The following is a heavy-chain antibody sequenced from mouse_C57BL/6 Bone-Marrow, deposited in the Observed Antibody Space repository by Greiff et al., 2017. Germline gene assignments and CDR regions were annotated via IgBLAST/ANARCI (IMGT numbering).Heavy chain of an antibody. CDR2: IYPGSGST. J-gene: IGHJ1*03. V-gene: IGHV1-55*01. Sequence: VQLQQPGAELVKPGASVKMSCKASGYTFTSYWINWVKQRPGQGLEWIGDIYPGSGSTNYNEKFQSKATLTVDTSSSTAYLQLSSLTSEDSAVYYCTRPYYSNYWYFDVWGTGTTVTVSS. CDR1: GYTFTSYW. CDR3: TRPYYSNYWYFDV. D-gene: IGHD2-5*01.